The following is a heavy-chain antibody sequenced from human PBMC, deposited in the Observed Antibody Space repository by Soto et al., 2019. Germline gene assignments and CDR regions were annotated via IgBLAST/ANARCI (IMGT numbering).Heavy chain of an antibody. Sequence: PSETLSLTCVVSGVSLSDYFWIWIRQPPGMALEWIGEINHLGSINYNPSLKSRVTMSVDTSKNQFSLTLNSVTAADTATYYCARGGISHWAYFYYMDVGDRGTTVTVPS. J-gene: IGHJ6*03. CDR3: ARGGISHWAYFYYMDV. V-gene: IGHV4-34*01. CDR1: GVSLSDYF. CDR2: INHLGSI. D-gene: IGHD2-21*01.